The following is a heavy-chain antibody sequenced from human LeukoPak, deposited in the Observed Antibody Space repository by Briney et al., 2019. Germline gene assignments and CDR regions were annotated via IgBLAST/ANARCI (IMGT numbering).Heavy chain of an antibody. D-gene: IGHD2-8*01. J-gene: IGHJ3*02. Sequence: GGSLRLSCAASGFTFSSYSMNWVRQAPGKGLEWVSSISSSSSYIYYADSVEGRFTISRDNAKNSLHLQMNSLRAEDTAVYYCARDGVMVYAIRGNAFDIWGQGTMATVSS. CDR2: ISSSSSYI. CDR3: ARDGVMVYAIRGNAFDI. CDR1: GFTFSSYS. V-gene: IGHV3-21*01.